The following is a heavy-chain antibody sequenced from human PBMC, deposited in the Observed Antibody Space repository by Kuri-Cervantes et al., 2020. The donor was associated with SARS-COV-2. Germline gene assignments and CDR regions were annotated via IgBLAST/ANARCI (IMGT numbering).Heavy chain of an antibody. CDR1: GGSISSYY. Sequence: SETLSLTCTVSGGSISSYYWSWIRQPPGKGLEWIGYIYYSGSTNYNPSLKSRVTISVDTSKNQFSLKLTSVTAADTAVYYCARVLGYGDDARFDPWGQGTLVTVSS. CDR2: IYYSGST. D-gene: IGHD4-17*01. CDR3: ARVLGYGDDARFDP. J-gene: IGHJ5*02. V-gene: IGHV4-59*01.